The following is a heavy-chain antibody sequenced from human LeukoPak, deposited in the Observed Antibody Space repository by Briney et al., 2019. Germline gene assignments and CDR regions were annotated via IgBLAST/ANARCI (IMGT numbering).Heavy chain of an antibody. Sequence: SETLSLTCAVYGGSFSGYYWSWIRQPPGKGLEWIGEINHNGSTNYNPSLKSRVTISVDTSKNQFSLKLSSVTAADTAVYYCARSPYYDFWSGYRTINWFDPWGQGTLVTVSS. CDR3: ARSPYYDFWSGYRTINWFDP. CDR2: INHNGST. J-gene: IGHJ5*02. CDR1: GGSFSGYY. D-gene: IGHD3-3*01. V-gene: IGHV4-34*01.